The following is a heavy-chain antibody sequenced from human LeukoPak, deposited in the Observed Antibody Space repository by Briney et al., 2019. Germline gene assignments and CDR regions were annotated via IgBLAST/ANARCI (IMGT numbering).Heavy chain of an antibody. CDR2: FDPEDGET. Sequence: ASVKVSCKVSGYTLTELSMHWVRQAPGKGLEWMGGFDPEDGETIYAQKFQGRVTMTEDTSTDTANMELSSLRSEDTAVYYCATDGFGGNQPFDYWGQGTLVTVSS. CDR3: ATDGFGGNQPFDY. V-gene: IGHV1-24*01. D-gene: IGHD4-23*01. J-gene: IGHJ4*02. CDR1: GYTLTELS.